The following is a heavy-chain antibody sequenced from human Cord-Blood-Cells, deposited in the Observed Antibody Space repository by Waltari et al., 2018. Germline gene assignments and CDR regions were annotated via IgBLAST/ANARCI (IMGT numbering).Heavy chain of an antibody. V-gene: IGHV4-39*01. J-gene: IGHJ3*02. CDR2: IYYSGST. CDR1: GGSISSSSYY. Sequence: QLQLQESGPGLVKPSETLSLPCTVSGGSISSSSYYWGWIRQPPGKGLEWIGSIYYSGSTYYNPSLKSRVTISVDTSKNQFSLKLSSVTAADTAVYYCARQPGYDFWSGYYRAFDIWGQGTMVTVSS. D-gene: IGHD3-3*01. CDR3: ARQPGYDFWSGYYRAFDI.